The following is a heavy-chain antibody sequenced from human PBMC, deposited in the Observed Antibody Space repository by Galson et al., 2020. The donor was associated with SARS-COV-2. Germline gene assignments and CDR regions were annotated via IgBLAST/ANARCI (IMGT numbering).Heavy chain of an antibody. D-gene: IGHD6-13*01. CDR2: IWYDGWNK. J-gene: IGHJ4*02. V-gene: IGHV3-33*01. CDR3: ARELKEAATDY. CDR1: GFPFNQYA. Sequence: GGSLRLSCAASGFPFNQYAMHWVRQAPGKGLEWVSVIWYDGWNKYYADSVNGRFAISRDNSKNTVYLQMNSLEVEDTAVYYCARELKEAATDYWGQVTLVTVSS.